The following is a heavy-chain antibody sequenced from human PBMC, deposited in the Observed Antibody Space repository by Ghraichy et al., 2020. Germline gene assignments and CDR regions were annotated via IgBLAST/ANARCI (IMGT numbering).Heavy chain of an antibody. CDR1: GFTFSSYA. J-gene: IGHJ5*02. D-gene: IGHD3-10*01. Sequence: GGSLRLSCAASGFTFSSYAMSWVRQAPGKGLEWVSAISGSGGSTYYADSVKGRFTISRDNSKNTLYLQMNSLRAEDTAVYYCAKDHAPMVRGVMDWFDPWGQGTLVTVSS. CDR2: ISGSGGST. V-gene: IGHV3-23*01. CDR3: AKDHAPMVRGVMDWFDP.